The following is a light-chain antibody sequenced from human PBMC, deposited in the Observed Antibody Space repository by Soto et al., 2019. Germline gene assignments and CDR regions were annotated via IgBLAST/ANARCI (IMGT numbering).Light chain of an antibody. Sequence: EIVMTQSPATLSVSPGEGATLSCRASQSVRSDLAWYQHKPGLAPRLLIYGVSTRATGIPVRFSGSGSGTDFTLTIGRLEPEDFAVYYCQQYGSSPTFGEGTRLEIK. V-gene: IGKV3-15*01. CDR3: QQYGSSPT. CDR2: GVS. J-gene: IGKJ5*01. CDR1: QSVRSD.